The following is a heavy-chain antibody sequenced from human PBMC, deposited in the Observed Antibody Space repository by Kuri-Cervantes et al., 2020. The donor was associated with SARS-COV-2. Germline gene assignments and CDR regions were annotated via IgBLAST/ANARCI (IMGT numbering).Heavy chain of an antibody. CDR1: GYSFPSYD. J-gene: IGHJ4*02. CDR2: INPNSGNT. Sequence: ASVKVSCKASGYSFPSYDITWVRQATGQGLEWMGWINPNSGNTAYAQKFQGRLTMTRDTSINTVYMELSSLRSDDTAVYFCARENSGYYKNWGQGTLVTVSS. CDR3: ARENSGYYKN. V-gene: IGHV1-8*01. D-gene: IGHD3-3*01.